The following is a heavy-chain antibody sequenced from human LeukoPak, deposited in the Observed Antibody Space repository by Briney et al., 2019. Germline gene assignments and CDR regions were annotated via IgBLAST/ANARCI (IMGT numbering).Heavy chain of an antibody. CDR2: ISSSSSTI. CDR1: GFTFSSYS. V-gene: IGHV3-48*01. Sequence: GGSLRLSCAASGFTFSSYSMNWVRQAPGKGVEWVSYISSSSSTIYYADSVKGRFTISRDNAKTSLYLQMNSLRAEDTAVYYCASSYGDYDDYWGQGTLVTVSS. CDR3: ASSYGDYDDY. D-gene: IGHD4-17*01. J-gene: IGHJ4*02.